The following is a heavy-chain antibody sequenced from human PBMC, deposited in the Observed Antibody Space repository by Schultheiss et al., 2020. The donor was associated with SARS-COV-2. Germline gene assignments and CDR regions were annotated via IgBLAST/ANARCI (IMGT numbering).Heavy chain of an antibody. CDR1: GGSFSGYY. D-gene: IGHD3-10*01. CDR2: IYTSGST. J-gene: IGHJ4*02. V-gene: IGHV4-59*10. Sequence: SQTLSLTCAVYGGSFSGYYWSWIRQPAGKGLEWIGRIYTSGSTNYNPSLKSRVTMSVDTSKNQFSLKLSSVTAADTAVYYCARGPTMVRGVVDYWGQGTLVTVSS. CDR3: ARGPTMVRGVVDY.